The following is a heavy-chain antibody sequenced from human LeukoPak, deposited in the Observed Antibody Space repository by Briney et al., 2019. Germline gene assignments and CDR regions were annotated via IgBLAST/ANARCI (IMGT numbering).Heavy chain of an antibody. CDR2: ISYDGSNK. J-gene: IGHJ4*02. V-gene: IGHV3-30-3*01. Sequence: GRSLSLSCAASGFTFSSYAMHWVRQAPGKGLEWVAVISYDGSNKYYAGSVEGRFTISRDNSKNTLYLQMNSLRAEDTAVYYCARVRGSSSWYCDYWGQGTLVTVSS. CDR1: GFTFSSYA. D-gene: IGHD6-13*01. CDR3: ARVRGSSSWYCDY.